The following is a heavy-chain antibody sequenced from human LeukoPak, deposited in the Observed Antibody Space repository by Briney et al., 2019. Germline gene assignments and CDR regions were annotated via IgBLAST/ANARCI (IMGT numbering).Heavy chain of an antibody. CDR2: ISSSSSYI. J-gene: IGHJ4*02. D-gene: IGHD5-18*01. V-gene: IGHV3-21*01. CDR3: ARSLGYSYGYVFDY. Sequence: PGGSLRLSCAASGFTFSSYSMNWVRQAPGKGLEWVSSISSSSSYIYYADSVKGRFTISRDNVKNSLYLQMNSLRAEDTAVYYCARSLGYSYGYVFDYWGQGTLITVSS. CDR1: GFTFSSYS.